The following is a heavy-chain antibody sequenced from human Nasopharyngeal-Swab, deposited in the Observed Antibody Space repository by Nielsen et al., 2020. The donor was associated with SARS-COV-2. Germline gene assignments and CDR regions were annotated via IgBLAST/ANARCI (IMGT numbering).Heavy chain of an antibody. CDR2: VIPIFGTA. J-gene: IGHJ4*02. D-gene: IGHD6-6*01. Sequence: SVKISCKASAGTFGSYAISWVRQAPAQGLEWRGGVIPIFGTANYAQKFQGSVTITADDSTSTAYMELSSLRSEDTAVYYCARCLVLGAARYFDYWGQGTLVTVSS. CDR1: AGTFGSYA. CDR3: ARCLVLGAARYFDY. V-gene: IGHV1-69*13.